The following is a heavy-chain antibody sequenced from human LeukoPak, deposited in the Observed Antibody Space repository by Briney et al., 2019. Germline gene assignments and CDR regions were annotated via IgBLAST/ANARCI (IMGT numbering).Heavy chain of an antibody. CDR3: TRILLKWELPGSDAFDI. CDR2: IRSKAYGATT. V-gene: IGHV3-49*04. Sequence: TGGSLRLSCAASGFTFSSYWMSWVRQAPGKGLEWVGFIRSKAYGATTEYAASLKDRFTISRDDSKSIAYLQVNSLKTEDTAVYYCTRILLKWELPGSDAFDIWGEGTMVTVSS. J-gene: IGHJ3*02. CDR1: GFTFSSYW. D-gene: IGHD1-26*01.